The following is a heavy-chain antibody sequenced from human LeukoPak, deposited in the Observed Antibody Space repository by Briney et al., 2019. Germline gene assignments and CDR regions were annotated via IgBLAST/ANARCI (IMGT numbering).Heavy chain of an antibody. CDR1: GYSFTTYR. J-gene: IGHJ4*02. D-gene: IGHD4-23*01. V-gene: IGHV1-18*01. CDR2: ISPDNGNT. CDR3: ATDYGGNPGFFDY. Sequence: ASVKVSCNTSGYSFTTYRISWVRQAPGPGLEWMGWISPDNGNTNYAQRLQGRVTMTTDTSTSTAYMELRILRSDDTGVYYCATDYGGNPGFFDYWGQGTLVTVSS.